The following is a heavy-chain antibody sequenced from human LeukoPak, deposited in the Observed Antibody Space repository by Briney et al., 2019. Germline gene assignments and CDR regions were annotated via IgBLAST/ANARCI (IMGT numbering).Heavy chain of an antibody. CDR2: IIPILGMA. V-gene: IGHV1-69*04. Sequence: ASVKVSCKASGGTFSSYAISWVRQAPGQGLEWMGRIIPILGMANYAQKFQGRVTITADKSTSTAYMELSSLRSEDTAVYYCARGSLVLNEGVGVPYAFDIWGQGTMVTVSS. CDR3: ARGSLVLNEGVGVPYAFDI. CDR1: GGTFSSYA. J-gene: IGHJ3*02. D-gene: IGHD1-26*01.